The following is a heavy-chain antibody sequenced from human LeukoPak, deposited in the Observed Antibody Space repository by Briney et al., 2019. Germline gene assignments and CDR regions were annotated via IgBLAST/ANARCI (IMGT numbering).Heavy chain of an antibody. Sequence: GGSLRLSCAASGFTFSRSWMHWVRQVPGKGLVWVSCIIGDGSLIHYADSVKGRFTVSRDNAKNTLYLQMNSLRADDTAVYYCASLGNWGQGTLVTVSS. D-gene: IGHD1-1*01. CDR2: IIGDGSLI. CDR3: ASLGN. CDR1: GFTFSRSW. V-gene: IGHV3-74*01. J-gene: IGHJ4*02.